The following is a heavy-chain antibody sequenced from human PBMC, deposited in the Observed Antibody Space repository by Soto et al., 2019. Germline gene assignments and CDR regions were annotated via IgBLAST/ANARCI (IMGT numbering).Heavy chain of an antibody. V-gene: IGHV3-30*18. CDR1: GFTFSSYG. D-gene: IGHD5-18*01. CDR3: AKGEWGPGDTAVGSAFDI. CDR2: ISYDGSNK. J-gene: IGHJ3*02. Sequence: QVQLVESGGGVVQPGRSLRLSCAASGFTFSSYGMHWVRQAPGKGLEWVAVISYDGSNKYYADSVKGRFTISRDNSKNTLYLQMNSLRAEDTAVYYCAKGEWGPGDTAVGSAFDIWGKGTMVTVAS.